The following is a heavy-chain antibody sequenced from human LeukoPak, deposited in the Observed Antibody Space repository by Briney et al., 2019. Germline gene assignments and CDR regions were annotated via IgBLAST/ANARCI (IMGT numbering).Heavy chain of an antibody. CDR2: IYTSWST. CDR3: ARGLSYGKPRFDY. D-gene: IGHD1-26*01. Sequence: SETLSLTCTVSGGSISSYYWSWIRQPAGKGVEWIGRIYTSWSTTYNPSLKSRVTISVDTSKNQFSLKLSSVTAADTAVYYCARGLSYGKPRFDYWGQGTLVTVSS. V-gene: IGHV4-4*07. J-gene: IGHJ4*02. CDR1: GGSISSYY.